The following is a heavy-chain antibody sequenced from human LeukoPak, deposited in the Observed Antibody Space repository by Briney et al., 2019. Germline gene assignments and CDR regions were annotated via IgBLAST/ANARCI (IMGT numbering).Heavy chain of an antibody. V-gene: IGHV1-18*01. CDR3: ARLWNYFDY. CDR2: SSPYNGNT. Sequence: ASVKVSCKASGYTFTSYGITWVRQAPGQGLEWMGWSSPYNGNTNYAQKFQGRVTMTTDTSTSTVYMELRSLRSGDTAVYYCARLWNYFDYWGQGTLVTVSS. J-gene: IGHJ4*02. D-gene: IGHD3-3*01. CDR1: GYTFTSYG.